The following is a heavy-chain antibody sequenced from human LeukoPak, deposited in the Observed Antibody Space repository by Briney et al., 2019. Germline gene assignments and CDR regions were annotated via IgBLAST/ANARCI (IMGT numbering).Heavy chain of an antibody. V-gene: IGHV4-59*01. Sequence: SETLSLTCTVSGVSISSYYWSWVRQPPGKGLEWVGYIFYSGSPNNNPSLKSRVTISVDTSKNQFSLKLSSVTAADTAVYYCARAPRAGATTWYYYYYYMDVWGKGNTVTVSS. J-gene: IGHJ6*03. CDR1: GVSISSYY. CDR2: IFYSGSP. D-gene: IGHD1-26*01. CDR3: ARAPRAGATTWYYYYYYMDV.